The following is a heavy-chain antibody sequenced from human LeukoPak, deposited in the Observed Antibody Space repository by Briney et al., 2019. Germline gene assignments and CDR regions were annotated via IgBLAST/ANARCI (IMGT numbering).Heavy chain of an antibody. D-gene: IGHD1-26*01. Sequence: GGTLRLSCAASGFTFSSSAMSWVRQAPGEGREWVSVISGSGGSTYYADCVKGRFTISRDHSKNTLYQQMTSLRAEDTAVYYCAKDHSKWEPAYYYFDYWGQGTLVTVPS. J-gene: IGHJ4*02. V-gene: IGHV3-23*01. CDR2: ISGSGGST. CDR3: AKDHSKWEPAYYYFDY. CDR1: GFTFSSSA.